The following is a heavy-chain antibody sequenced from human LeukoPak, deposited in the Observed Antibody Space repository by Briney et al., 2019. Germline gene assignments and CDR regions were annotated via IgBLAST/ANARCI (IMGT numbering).Heavy chain of an antibody. CDR1: GFTFDDYA. D-gene: IGHD3-22*01. CDR2: ISWNSGSI. Sequence: SRSLRLSCAASGFTFDDYAMHWVRQAPGKGLEWVSGISWNSGSIGYADSVKGRFTISRDNAKNSLCLQMNSLRAEDMALYYCAKDYYYDSSGPFDYWGQGTLVTVSS. J-gene: IGHJ4*02. V-gene: IGHV3-9*03. CDR3: AKDYYYDSSGPFDY.